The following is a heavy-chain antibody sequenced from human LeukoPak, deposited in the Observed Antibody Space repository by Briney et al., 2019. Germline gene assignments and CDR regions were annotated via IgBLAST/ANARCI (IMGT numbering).Heavy chain of an antibody. D-gene: IGHD3-22*01. CDR1: GSTFDNYA. CDR3: AKGDLPWIHDSSGYWLFDY. CDR2: IIGNSGSI. V-gene: IGHV3-9*01. Sequence: PGRSLRLSCAAAGSTFDNYAIRWVRQAPGNGLEWVSSIIGNSGSIGYADSVKGRFIISRDNAKNAMYLQMNSLRAEDAALYYCAKGDLPWIHDSSGYWLFDYWGQGTLVTVSS. J-gene: IGHJ4*02.